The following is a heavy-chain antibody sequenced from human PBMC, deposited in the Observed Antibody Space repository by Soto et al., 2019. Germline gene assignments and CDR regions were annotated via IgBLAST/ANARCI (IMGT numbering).Heavy chain of an antibody. CDR3: ARVPTGKYGVWNY. V-gene: IGHV3-74*01. J-gene: IGHJ4*02. D-gene: IGHD2-8*01. CDR1: GFTFSSYW. Sequence: GGSLRLSCAASGFTFSSYWMDGVRQAPGKGLVWVSRINPGGSITAYADSVKGRFTISRDNAKNTLYLQMNSLRGDDTAVYYCARVPTGKYGVWNYWGQGTLVTVSS. CDR2: INPGGSIT.